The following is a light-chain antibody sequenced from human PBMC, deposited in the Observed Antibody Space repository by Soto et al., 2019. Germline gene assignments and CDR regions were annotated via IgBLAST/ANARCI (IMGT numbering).Light chain of an antibody. CDR1: SSDVGGYNY. Sequence: QSALTQPRSVSGSPGQSVTISCTGTSSDVGGYNYVSWYQQHPDKAPKLMIYDVNKRPSGVPDRFSGSKSGNTASLTISGLQAEDEADYYCCSYAGSNTYVFGTGTKLTVL. V-gene: IGLV2-11*01. CDR2: DVN. CDR3: CSYAGSNTYV. J-gene: IGLJ1*01.